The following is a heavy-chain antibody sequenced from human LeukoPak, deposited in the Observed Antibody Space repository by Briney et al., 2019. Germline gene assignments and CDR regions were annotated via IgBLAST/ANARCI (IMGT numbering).Heavy chain of an antibody. V-gene: IGHV4-39*01. J-gene: IGHJ5*02. CDR1: GGSISSSGYY. CDR2: IYYSGST. D-gene: IGHD1-26*01. Sequence: PSETLSLTCTVSGGSISSSGYYWGWIRQPSGKGQEWIASIYYSGSTYYNPSLKSRVTISVDTSKNQLSLKLSSLTSADTAVYYCARHEYSGSYYGLSWFDPWGQGTLVTVSS. CDR3: ARHEYSGSYYGLSWFDP.